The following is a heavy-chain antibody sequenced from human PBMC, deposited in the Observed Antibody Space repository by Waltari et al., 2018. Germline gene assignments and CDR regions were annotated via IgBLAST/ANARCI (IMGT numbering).Heavy chain of an antibody. CDR2: IIPIFGTA. D-gene: IGHD3-22*01. V-gene: IGHV1-69*01. CDR1: GGTFSSYA. Sequence: QVQLVQSGAEVKKPGSSVKVSCKASGGTFSSYAISWVRQAPGQGLEWMGGIIPIFGTANSAQKFQGRGTITADESTGTAYMELSSLRSEDTAVYYCARDIGSGYYWNDAFDIWGQGTMVTVSS. J-gene: IGHJ3*02. CDR3: ARDIGSGYYWNDAFDI.